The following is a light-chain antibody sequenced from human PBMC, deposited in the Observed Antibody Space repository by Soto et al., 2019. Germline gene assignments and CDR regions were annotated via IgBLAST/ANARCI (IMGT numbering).Light chain of an antibody. V-gene: IGKV1-9*01. CDR3: QQLINYPYT. J-gene: IGKJ2*01. CDR1: QGISTY. Sequence: IQLTQSPSSLSASVGDRVTITCRASQGISTYLAWYQQKPGKAPNVLIYAASTLQSGVPSRFSGSGSGTDFTLTISSLQAEDSATYYCQQLINYPYTFGQGTKLEIK. CDR2: AAS.